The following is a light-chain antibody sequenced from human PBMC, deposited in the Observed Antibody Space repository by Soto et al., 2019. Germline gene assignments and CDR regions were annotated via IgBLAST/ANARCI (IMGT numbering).Light chain of an antibody. J-gene: IGKJ3*01. Sequence: IVVTQSPGTLSLSPGERATLSCRASQSVSSSYLAWYQQKPGQAPRLLIYGASSRATGIPDRFSGSGSGTDFTLTISRLEPEDFAVYYCQQYGSSPFPFGPRTKVAI. CDR2: GAS. CDR1: QSVSSSY. CDR3: QQYGSSPFP. V-gene: IGKV3-20*01.